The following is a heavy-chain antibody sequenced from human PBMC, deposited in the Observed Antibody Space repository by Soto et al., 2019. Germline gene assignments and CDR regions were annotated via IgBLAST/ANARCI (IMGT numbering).Heavy chain of an antibody. CDR3: ASGVTYYDIFDY. D-gene: IGHD3-9*01. V-gene: IGHV4-39*01. Sequence: QLQLQESGPGLVKPSETLSLTCTVSGGSISSSSYYWGWIRQPPGKGLEWIGSIYYSGSTYYNPSLKSRVTISVDTSKNQFSLKLSSVTAADTAVYYCASGVTYYDIFDYWGQGTLVTVSS. CDR1: GGSISSSSYY. CDR2: IYYSGST. J-gene: IGHJ4*02.